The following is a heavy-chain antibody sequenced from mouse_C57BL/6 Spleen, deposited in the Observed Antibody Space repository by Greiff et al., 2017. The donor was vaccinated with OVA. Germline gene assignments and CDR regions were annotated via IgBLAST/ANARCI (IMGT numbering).Heavy chain of an antibody. D-gene: IGHD1-2*01. Sequence: EVKLQESGGGLVKPGGSLKLSCAASGFTFSDYGMHWVRQAPEKGLELVAYISSGSSTIYYADTVKGRFTISRDNAKNTLFLQMTSLRSEDTAMYYCARGGFLFDYWGQGTTLTVSS. CDR3: ARGGFLFDY. CDR2: ISSGSSTI. V-gene: IGHV5-17*01. J-gene: IGHJ2*01. CDR1: GFTFSDYG.